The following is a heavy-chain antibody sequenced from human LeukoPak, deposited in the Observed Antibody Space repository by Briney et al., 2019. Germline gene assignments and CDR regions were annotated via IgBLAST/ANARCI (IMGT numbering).Heavy chain of an antibody. CDR3: ARDQQPIAAAAIGDYYSGMDV. V-gene: IGHV1-69*06. CDR1: GGTFSSYA. CDR2: IIPIFGTA. D-gene: IGHD6-13*01. J-gene: IGHJ6*02. Sequence: VASVKVSCKASGGTFSSYAISWVRQAPGRGLEWMGGIIPIFGTANYAQKFQGRVTITADKSTSTAYMELSSLRSEDTAVYYCARDQQPIAAAAIGDYYSGMDVWGQGTTVTVSS.